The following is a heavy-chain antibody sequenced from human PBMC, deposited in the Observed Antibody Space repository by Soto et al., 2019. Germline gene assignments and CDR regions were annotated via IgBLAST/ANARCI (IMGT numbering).Heavy chain of an antibody. CDR2: IYYSVST. J-gene: IGHJ4*02. CDR1: GGCISSGDYY. Sequence: PSETLSLTCTVSGGCISSGDYYWSWIRQPPGKGLEWIGYIYYSVSTYYNPSLKSRVTISVDTSKNQFSLKLRSVTAADTAVYYCARVGMIFGVLLYYFDYWGQGILVNVS. V-gene: IGHV4-30-4*01. CDR3: ARVGMIFGVLLYYFDY. D-gene: IGHD3-3*01.